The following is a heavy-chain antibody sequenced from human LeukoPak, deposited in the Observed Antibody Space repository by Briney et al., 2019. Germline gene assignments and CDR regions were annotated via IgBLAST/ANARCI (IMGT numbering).Heavy chain of an antibody. J-gene: IGHJ4*02. CDR2: INHSGST. D-gene: IGHD6-19*01. CDR1: GGSFSGYY. CDR3: ARTQWLAPNYYFDY. V-gene: IGHV4-34*01. Sequence: SEPLSLTCAVYGGSFSGYYWSWIRQPPGKGLEWIGEINHSGSTNYNPSLKSRVTISVDTSKNQFSLKLSSVTAADTAVYYCARTQWLAPNYYFDYWGQGTLVTVSS.